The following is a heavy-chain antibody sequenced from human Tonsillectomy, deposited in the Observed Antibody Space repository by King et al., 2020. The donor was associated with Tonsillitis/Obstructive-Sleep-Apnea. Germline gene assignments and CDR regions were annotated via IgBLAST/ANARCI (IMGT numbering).Heavy chain of an antibody. CDR1: GGTFSSYA. Sequence: VQLVESGAEVKKPGSSVKVSCKASGGTFSSYAISWVRQAPGQGLEWMGRIVPMVGIAQYTQKFAQKFQDRVTITADKSTSTAYMELSSLRSEDTAVYYCARERDGSGRWAYNWFDPWGQGTLVTVSS. D-gene: IGHD5-24*01. V-gene: IGHV1-69*09. J-gene: IGHJ5*02. CDR3: ARERDGSGRWAYNWFDP. CDR2: IVPMVGIA.